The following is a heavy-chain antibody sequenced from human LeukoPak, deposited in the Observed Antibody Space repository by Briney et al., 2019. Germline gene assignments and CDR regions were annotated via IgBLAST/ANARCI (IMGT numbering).Heavy chain of an antibody. Sequence: PGGSLGLSCAASGFTFSSYEMNWVRQAPGKGLEWVSYISSSGSTIYYADSVKGRFTISRDNAKNSLYLQMNSLRAEDTAVYYCARPGAAKDADDAFDIWGQGTMVTVSS. D-gene: IGHD6-25*01. V-gene: IGHV3-48*03. CDR1: GFTFSSYE. J-gene: IGHJ3*02. CDR2: ISSSGSTI. CDR3: ARPGAAKDADDAFDI.